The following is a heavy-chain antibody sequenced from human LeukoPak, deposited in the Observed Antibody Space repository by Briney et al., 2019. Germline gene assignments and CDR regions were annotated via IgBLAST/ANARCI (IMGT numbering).Heavy chain of an antibody. Sequence: GGSLRPSCAASGFTFSSYAMHWVRQAPGKGLEWVAVISYDGSNKYYADSVKGRFTISRDNSKNTLYLQMNSLRAEDTAVYYCASSMVRGVTYYYYGMDVWGKGTTVTVSS. J-gene: IGHJ6*04. CDR3: ASSMVRGVTYYYYGMDV. V-gene: IGHV3-30*04. D-gene: IGHD3-10*01. CDR2: ISYDGSNK. CDR1: GFTFSSYA.